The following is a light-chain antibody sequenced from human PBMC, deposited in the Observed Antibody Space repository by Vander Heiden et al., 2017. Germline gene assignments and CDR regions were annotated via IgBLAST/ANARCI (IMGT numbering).Light chain of an antibody. V-gene: IGKV3-15*01. CDR3: QEYSTWPPEGT. Sequence: ILMTQSPATLSVSPGERVTLSCRASQSVSTKLAWYQRKPGQAPRLLIYGASTRATGIPARFSGSGSGTEFTLTISSLQSADFAVYYCQEYSTWPPEGTFGPGTRLEI. CDR1: QSVSTK. J-gene: IGKJ2*01. CDR2: GAS.